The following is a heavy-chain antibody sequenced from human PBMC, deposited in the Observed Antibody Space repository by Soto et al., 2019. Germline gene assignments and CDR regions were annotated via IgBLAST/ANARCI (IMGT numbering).Heavy chain of an antibody. CDR2: ISPNGQGI. Sequence: PGGSLRLSCGVSGFTVTSNGVSWVRQAPGKGLEWVSAISPNGQGIWYADSVKGRFTISRDISRNTVFLQMDSLRAEDTAVYYCATLDEDYWGQGTLVTVSS. J-gene: IGHJ4*02. CDR3: ATLDEDY. D-gene: IGHD1-1*01. CDR1: GFTVTSNG. V-gene: IGHV3-23*01.